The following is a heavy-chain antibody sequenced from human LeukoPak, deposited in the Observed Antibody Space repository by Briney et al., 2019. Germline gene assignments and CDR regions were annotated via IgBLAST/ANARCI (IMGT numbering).Heavy chain of an antibody. CDR1: GYTFTSYA. D-gene: IGHD3-22*01. CDR3: ARGSYYYDSSGYSSIDY. V-gene: IGHV7-4-1*02. CDR2: INTNTGNP. J-gene: IGHJ4*02. Sequence: ASVKVSCKASGYTFTSYAMNWVRQAPGQGLEWMGWINTNTGNPTYAQGFTGRFVFSLDTSVSTAYLQISSLKAEDTAVYYCARGSYYYDSSGYSSIDYWGQGTLVTVSS.